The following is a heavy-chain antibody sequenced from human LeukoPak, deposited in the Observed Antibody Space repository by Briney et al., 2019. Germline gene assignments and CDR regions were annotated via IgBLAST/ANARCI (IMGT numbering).Heavy chain of an antibody. Sequence: PGGSLRLSCAASGFTFSDYGMHWVRQAPGKGLEWVSFIHYDASNKFFADSVQGRFTISRDNSLDTVYLQMNRLRPEDTGIYYCATNLIVGATIDYWGQGTLVTASS. CDR3: ATNLIVGATIDY. J-gene: IGHJ4*02. V-gene: IGHV3-30*02. CDR1: GFTFSDYG. D-gene: IGHD1-26*01. CDR2: IHYDASNK.